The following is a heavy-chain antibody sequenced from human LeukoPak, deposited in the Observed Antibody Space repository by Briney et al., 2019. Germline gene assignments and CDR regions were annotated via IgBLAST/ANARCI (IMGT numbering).Heavy chain of an antibody. D-gene: IGHD1-26*01. V-gene: IGHV4-28*01. CDR3: ALYDGTYGYFDY. Sequence: SDTLSLTCAVSGYSISSNSWWGWIRQPQGKGLEWIGYIYYSGTTYYNSSLKSRVTMSVDTSKNQFSLKLNSVTAVDTAVYYCALYDGTYGYFDYWGQGSLVTVSS. CDR1: GYSISSNSW. CDR2: IYYSGTT. J-gene: IGHJ4*02.